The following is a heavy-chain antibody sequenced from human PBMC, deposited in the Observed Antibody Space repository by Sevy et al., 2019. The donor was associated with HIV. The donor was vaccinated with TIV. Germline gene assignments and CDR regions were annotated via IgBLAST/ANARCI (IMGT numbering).Heavy chain of an antibody. V-gene: IGHV3-23*01. CDR1: GFTFSSYA. CDR2: ISGSGGST. Sequence: GGSLRLSCAASGFTFSSYAMSWVRQAPGKGLEWVSAISGSGGSTYYADSVKGRFTISRDNSKNTLYLQMNSLRAEDTAVDYCAKDIGKTPVYSNYDYWGQGTLVTVSS. CDR3: AKDIGKTPVYSNYDY. D-gene: IGHD4-4*01. J-gene: IGHJ4*02.